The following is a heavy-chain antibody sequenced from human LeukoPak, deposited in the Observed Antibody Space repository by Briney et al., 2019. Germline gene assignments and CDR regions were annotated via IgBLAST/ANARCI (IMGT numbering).Heavy chain of an antibody. J-gene: IGHJ3*02. CDR1: GYTFTSYN. D-gene: IGHD1-1*01. Sequence: ASVKVSCKAAGYTFTSYNMHWVRQAPGQGLEWMGTINPSGGSTSYAQKFQGRVTMTRGTSTSTVYMELSSLRAEDTAVYYCARGGRGEGTGTTRVAFDIWGQGTMVTVSS. CDR3: ARGGRGEGTGTTRVAFDI. CDR2: INPSGGST. V-gene: IGHV1-46*01.